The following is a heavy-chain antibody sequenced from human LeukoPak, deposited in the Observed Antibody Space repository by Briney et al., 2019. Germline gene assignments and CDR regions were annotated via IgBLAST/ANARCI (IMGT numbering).Heavy chain of an antibody. CDR1: GFTFTNFE. J-gene: IGHJ5*02. CDR2: ISYSGSTT. CDR3: ARAGPPAFDP. Sequence: GGSLRLSCAAYGFTFTNFEMNWVRQAPGKGLEWVSYISYSGSTTSYADSVKGRFTTSRDNAKNSLYLQMNSLRAEDTAVYYCARAGPPAFDPWGQGTLVTVSS. V-gene: IGHV3-48*03.